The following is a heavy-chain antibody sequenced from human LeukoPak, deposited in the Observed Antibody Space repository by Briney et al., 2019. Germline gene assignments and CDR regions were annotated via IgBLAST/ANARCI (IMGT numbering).Heavy chain of an antibody. CDR2: INEDASTI. Sequence: PGGSLRLSCVASGFTLSRYWTHWVRQVPGKGLEWVSRINEDASTITYADSVKGRFTISRDNAKNTLYLQMNSLRAEDTAVYFCVRDLILVWTPGDDFDHWGQGTLVTVSS. CDR3: VRDLILVWTPGDDFDH. CDR1: GFTLSRYW. V-gene: IGHV3-74*03. D-gene: IGHD3-16*01. J-gene: IGHJ4*02.